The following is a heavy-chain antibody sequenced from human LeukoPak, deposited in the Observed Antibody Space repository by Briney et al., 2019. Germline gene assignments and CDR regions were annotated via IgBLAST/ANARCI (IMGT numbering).Heavy chain of an antibody. D-gene: IGHD5-18*01. Sequence: GGSLRLSCAASGFTFSSYSMNWVRQAPGKGLEWVSYISSSGSTIYYADSVKGRFTISRDNAKNSLYLQMNSLRAEDTAVYYCARVRDTAMVSYFDYWGQGTLVTVSS. CDR1: GFTFSSYS. CDR2: ISSSGSTI. CDR3: ARVRDTAMVSYFDY. J-gene: IGHJ4*02. V-gene: IGHV3-48*04.